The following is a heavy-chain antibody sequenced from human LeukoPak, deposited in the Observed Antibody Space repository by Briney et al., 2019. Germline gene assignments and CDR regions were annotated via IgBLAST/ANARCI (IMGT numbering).Heavy chain of an antibody. J-gene: IGHJ4*02. CDR2: MKKDGSET. D-gene: IGHD3-10*01. Sequence: GSLRLSCVVSGFTFSSYSMIWVRQAPGKGLQWVANMKKDGSETKYVDFVKGRFTISRGNAKNSLYLQMNSLRAEDTAVYYCGRHRSGSGTYFIDYWGQGTLVSVSS. V-gene: IGHV3-7*01. CDR1: GFTFSSYS. CDR3: GRHRSGSGTYFIDY.